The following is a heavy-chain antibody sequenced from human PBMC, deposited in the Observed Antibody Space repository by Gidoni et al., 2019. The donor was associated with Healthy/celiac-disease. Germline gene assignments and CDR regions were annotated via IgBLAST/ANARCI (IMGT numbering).Heavy chain of an antibody. CDR1: GGAISSSSYY. CDR2: IYYSGST. J-gene: IGHJ4*02. V-gene: IGHV4-39*01. D-gene: IGHD5-18*01. CDR3: ARPDVDTAMVDY. Sequence: LQLQASCPGLVKPSATLYLTCAVSGGAISSSSYYWGWIRQPPGKGLEWIGSIYYSGSTYYNPSLQSRVTISVDTSKNQFSLKLSSVNAADTAVYYCARPDVDTAMVDYWGQGTLVTVSS.